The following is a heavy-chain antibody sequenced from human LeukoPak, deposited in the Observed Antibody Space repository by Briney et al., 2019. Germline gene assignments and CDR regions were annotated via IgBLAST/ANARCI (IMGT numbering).Heavy chain of an antibody. J-gene: IGHJ4*02. Sequence: GGSLRLSCAVSGITLSNYGMSWVRQAPGKGLEWVAGISGSGGSTNYADSVKGRFTISRDNPKNTLFLQMNSLRAEDTAVYFCAKRGVVVRVILVGFHKEAYYFDSWGQGALVTVSS. V-gene: IGHV3-23*01. CDR3: AKRGVVVRVILVGFHKEAYYFDS. CDR1: GITLSNYG. CDR2: ISGSGGST. D-gene: IGHD3-10*01.